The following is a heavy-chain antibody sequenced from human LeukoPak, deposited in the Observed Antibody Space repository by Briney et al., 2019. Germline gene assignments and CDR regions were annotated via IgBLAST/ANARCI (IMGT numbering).Heavy chain of an antibody. CDR2: IYYSGST. CDR1: GGSISSGGYY. J-gene: IGHJ4*02. CDR3: ARGLGDCSSTSCYGEYYFDY. V-gene: IGHV4-30-4*08. D-gene: IGHD2-2*01. Sequence: SETLSLTCTVSGGSISSGGYYWSWIRQPPGKGLEWIGYIYYSGSTYYNPSLKSRVTISVDTSKNQFSLKLSSVTAADTAVYYCARGLGDCSSTSCYGEYYFDYWGQGTLVTVSS.